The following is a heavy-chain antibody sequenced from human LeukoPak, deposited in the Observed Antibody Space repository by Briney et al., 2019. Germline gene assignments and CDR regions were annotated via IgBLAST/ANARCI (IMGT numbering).Heavy chain of an antibody. D-gene: IGHD4-11*01. Sequence: GGSLRLSCAASGFTFSSYWMHWVRQAPGKGLVWVSRINSDGSSTSYADSVKGRFTISRDNAKNTLYLQMNSLRAEDTAVDSCVRDSGVTTASDYWGQGTLVTVSS. CDR2: INSDGSST. J-gene: IGHJ4*01. CDR1: GFTFSSYW. CDR3: VRDSGVTTASDY. V-gene: IGHV3-74*01.